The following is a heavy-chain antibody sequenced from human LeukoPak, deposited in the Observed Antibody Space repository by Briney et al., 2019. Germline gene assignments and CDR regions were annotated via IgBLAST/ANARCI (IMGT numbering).Heavy chain of an antibody. J-gene: IGHJ4*02. CDR2: IYSGGST. V-gene: IGHV3-66*02. D-gene: IGHD3-3*01. CDR1: GFIVSSNY. CDR3: ARGVHDFWSGFYFDY. Sequence: GESLRLSCAASGFIVSSNYMSWVRQAPGKGLEWVSVIYSGGSTYYADSVKGRFTISRDKSKNTLFLQMNSLRAEDTAVYYCARGVHDFWSGFYFDYWGQGTLVTVSS.